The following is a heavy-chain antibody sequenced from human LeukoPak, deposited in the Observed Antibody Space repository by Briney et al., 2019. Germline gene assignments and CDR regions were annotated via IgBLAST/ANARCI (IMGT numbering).Heavy chain of an antibody. V-gene: IGHV4-38-2*02. CDR1: GYSISSGYY. D-gene: IGHD3-10*01. Sequence: SETLSLTCTVSGYSISSGYYWGWIRQPPGKGLEWIGSIYRSGSTYYNPSLKSRVTISVDTSKNQFSLKLSSVTAADTAVYYCAGGYYYGSGSKYFDYWGQGTLVTVSS. CDR2: IYRSGST. J-gene: IGHJ4*02. CDR3: AGGYYYGSGSKYFDY.